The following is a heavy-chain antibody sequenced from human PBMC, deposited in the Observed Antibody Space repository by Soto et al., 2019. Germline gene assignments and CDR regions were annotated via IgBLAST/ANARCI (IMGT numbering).Heavy chain of an antibody. CDR1: GFAFNNVW. CDR2: IKSKPDGETT. Sequence: QLVESGGGLVKPGGSLVLSCAGSGFAFNNVWLHWVRQTPGKGLEWVGRIKSKPDGETTDYAAPVKGRFIISRDDSKNTLYLQMNSLQTEDSGLYYCNPYYDFGSGHTPLWGQGTLVTVSS. D-gene: IGHD3-3*01. CDR3: NPYYDFGSGHTPL. V-gene: IGHV3-15*07. J-gene: IGHJ4*02.